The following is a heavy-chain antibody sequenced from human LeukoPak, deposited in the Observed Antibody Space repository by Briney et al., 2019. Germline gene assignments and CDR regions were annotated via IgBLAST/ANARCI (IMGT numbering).Heavy chain of an antibody. Sequence: GASVKVSCRASGYTFTSYWIGWVRQMPGKGLEWMGIIYPGDSDTRYSPSFQGQVTISADKSISIAYLQWSSLKASDTAMYYCARLASGSYRSVIDYWGQGTLVTVSS. CDR2: IYPGDSDT. D-gene: IGHD1-26*01. CDR3: ARLASGSYRSVIDY. V-gene: IGHV5-51*01. J-gene: IGHJ4*02. CDR1: GYTFTSYW.